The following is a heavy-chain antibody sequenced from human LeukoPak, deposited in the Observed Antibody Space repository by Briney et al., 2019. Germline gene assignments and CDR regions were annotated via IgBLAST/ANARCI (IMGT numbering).Heavy chain of an antibody. D-gene: IGHD3-10*01. CDR1: GGSNSGDY. CDR3: ARGYASGCYST. CDR2: IYPSGST. Sequence: SETLSLTCTMSGGSNSGDYWSWIRQPAGERLEWIGRIYPSGSTYLNPSLKSRVSMSVDMSKSQIFLKVDSVTAADTAVYYCARGYASGCYSTWGQGILVTVSS. V-gene: IGHV4-4*07. J-gene: IGHJ5*02.